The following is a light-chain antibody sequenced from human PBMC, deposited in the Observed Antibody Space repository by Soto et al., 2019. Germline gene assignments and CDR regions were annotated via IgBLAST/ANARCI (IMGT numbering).Light chain of an antibody. V-gene: IGLV3-21*04. CDR2: YDS. Sequence: SYELTQPPSVSVAPGKTATITCGGNNIGSKSVHWYQQKPGQAPVLVIYYDSDRPSGIPERFSGSNSENTATLTISRVEAGDEADYYCQVWNSGDHVVFGGGTKVTVL. CDR1: NIGSKS. CDR3: QVWNSGDHVV. J-gene: IGLJ2*01.